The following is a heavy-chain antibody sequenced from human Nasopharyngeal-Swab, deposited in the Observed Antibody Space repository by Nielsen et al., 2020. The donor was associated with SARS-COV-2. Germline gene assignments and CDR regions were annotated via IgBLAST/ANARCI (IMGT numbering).Heavy chain of an antibody. CDR2: IHHSGRT. CDR1: GASISLDNW. Sequence: SETLSLTCTVSGASISLDNWWTWVRQSPGKGLEWIGEIHHSGRTKSNPSLKSRVALSVDKSNNQFSLRLSSVAAADTAVYYCARDFPQILSGYISDALDIWSPGTMVTVSS. J-gene: IGHJ3*02. D-gene: IGHD3-9*01. V-gene: IGHV4-4*02. CDR3: ARDFPQILSGYISDALDI.